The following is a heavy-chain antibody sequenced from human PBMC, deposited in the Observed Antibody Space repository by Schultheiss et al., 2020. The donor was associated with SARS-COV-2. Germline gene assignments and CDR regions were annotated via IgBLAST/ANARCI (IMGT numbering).Heavy chain of an antibody. CDR1: GFTFSNAW. CDR2: IKNKGDGATT. V-gene: IGHV3-15*01. Sequence: GESLKISCAASGFTFSNAWMSWVRQAPGKGLEWVGRIKNKGDGATTAYGASVEGRFTISRDDSTNTLYLQMDSLKVEDTAVYYCTTHTWVWGQGTLVTVSS. J-gene: IGHJ4*02. CDR3: TTHTWV. D-gene: IGHD6-13*01.